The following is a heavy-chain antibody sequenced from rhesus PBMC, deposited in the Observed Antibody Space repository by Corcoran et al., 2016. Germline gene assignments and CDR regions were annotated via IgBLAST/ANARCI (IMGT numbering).Heavy chain of an antibody. J-gene: IGHJ4*01. Sequence: QLQLQESGPGLVKPSETLSLTCAVSGGPISPNWWTWIRQPPGKGLEWIGRISGISGSTSYNPSLKSRLTISTDTSKNQFSLKLSSVTAADTAVYYCALPGNNGAFDYWGQGVLVTVSS. D-gene: IGHD1-20*01. CDR1: GGPISPNW. CDR3: ALPGNNGAFDY. V-gene: IGHV4-147*01. CDR2: ISGISGST.